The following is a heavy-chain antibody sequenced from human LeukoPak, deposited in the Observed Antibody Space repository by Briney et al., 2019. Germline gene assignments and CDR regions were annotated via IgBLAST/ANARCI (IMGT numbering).Heavy chain of an antibody. CDR3: ARGAGSGYEYYYYGMDV. V-gene: IGHV4-59*01. Sequence: SETLSLTCTVSGGSISSYYWSWIRQPPGKGLEWIGYIYYSGSTNYNPSLKSRVTISVDTSENQFSLKLSSVTAADTAVYYCARGAGSGYEYYYYGMDVWGQGTTVTVSS. D-gene: IGHD5-12*01. J-gene: IGHJ6*02. CDR1: GGSISSYY. CDR2: IYYSGST.